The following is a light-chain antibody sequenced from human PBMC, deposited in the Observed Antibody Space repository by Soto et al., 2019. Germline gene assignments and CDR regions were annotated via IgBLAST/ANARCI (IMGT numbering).Light chain of an antibody. CDR1: QSISSW. CDR3: QQYNSYQLN. CDR2: KAS. V-gene: IGKV1-5*03. Sequence: DIQMTQSPSTLSGSVGDRVTITCRARQSISSWLAWYQQKPGKAPKLLIYKASTLKSGVPSRFSGSGSGTEITLTISSLQPDDFATYYCQQYNSYQLNSGQGTRREIK. J-gene: IGKJ5*01.